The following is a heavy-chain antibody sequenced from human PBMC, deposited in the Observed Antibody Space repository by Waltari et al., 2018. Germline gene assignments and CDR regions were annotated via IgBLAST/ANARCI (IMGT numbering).Heavy chain of an antibody. J-gene: IGHJ6*02. CDR1: GGSISSGSYY. CDR3: ARQKTVTTLYYYYGMDV. V-gene: IGHV4-61*02. D-gene: IGHD4-17*01. Sequence: QVQLQESGPGLVKPSQTLSLTCTVSGGSISSGSYYWCWIRQPAGKGLEWIGRIYTSGSTNYNPSLKSRVTISVDTSKNQFSLKLSSVTAADTAVYYCARQKTVTTLYYYYGMDVWGQGTTVTVSS. CDR2: IYTSGST.